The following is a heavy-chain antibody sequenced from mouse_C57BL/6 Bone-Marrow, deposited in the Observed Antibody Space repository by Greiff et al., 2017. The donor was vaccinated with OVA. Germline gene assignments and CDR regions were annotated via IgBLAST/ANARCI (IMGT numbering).Heavy chain of an antibody. CDR2: ISYDGSN. CDR1: GYSITSGYY. J-gene: IGHJ3*01. V-gene: IGHV3-6*01. D-gene: IGHD2-12*01. Sequence: EVQLQESGPGLVKPSQSLSLTCSVTGYSITSGYYWNWIRQFPGNKLEWMGYISYDGSNNYNPSLKNRISITRDTSKNQFFLKLNSVTTEDTATYYCARDRGFYDVAYWGQGTLVTVSA. CDR3: ARDRGFYDVAY.